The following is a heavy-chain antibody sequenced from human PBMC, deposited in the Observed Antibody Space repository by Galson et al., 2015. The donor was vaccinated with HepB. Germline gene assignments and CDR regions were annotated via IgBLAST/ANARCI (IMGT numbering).Heavy chain of an antibody. CDR1: GFTFGSYW. CDR2: IKQDGSEK. Sequence: SLRLSCAASGFTFGSYWMSWVRQAPGKGLEWVANIKQDGSEKYYVDSVKGRFTISRDNAKNSLYLQMNSLRAEDTAVYYCARAGITISLGMDVWGQGTTVTVSS. J-gene: IGHJ6*02. D-gene: IGHD3-3*01. V-gene: IGHV3-7*01. CDR3: ARAGITISLGMDV.